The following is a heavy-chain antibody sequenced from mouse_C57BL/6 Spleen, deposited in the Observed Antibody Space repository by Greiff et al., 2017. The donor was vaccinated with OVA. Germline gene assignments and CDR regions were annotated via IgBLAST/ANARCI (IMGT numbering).Heavy chain of an antibody. J-gene: IGHJ3*01. D-gene: IGHD2-4*01. Sequence: QVQLKESGPELVKPGASVKISCKASGYAFSSSWMNWVKQRPGKGLEWIGRIYPGDGDTNYNRKFKGKATLTADKSSSTAYMQLSSLTSEDSAVYFCATGIYYDYDGIAYWGQGTLVTVSA. V-gene: IGHV1-82*01. CDR2: IYPGDGDT. CDR3: ATGIYYDYDGIAY. CDR1: GYAFSSSW.